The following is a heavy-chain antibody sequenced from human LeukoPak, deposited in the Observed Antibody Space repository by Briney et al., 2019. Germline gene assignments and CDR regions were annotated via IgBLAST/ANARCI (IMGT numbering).Heavy chain of an antibody. J-gene: IGHJ6*02. Sequence: SETLSLTCTVSGGSISSGDYYWSWIRQPPGKGLEWIGYIYYSGSTYYNPSLKSRVTLSVDTSKNQFSLKLSSVTAADTAVYYCAAPEAYSGWELYYYYGMDVWGQGTTVTVSS. CDR3: AAPEAYSGWELYYYYGMDV. D-gene: IGHD1-26*01. V-gene: IGHV4-30-4*01. CDR1: GGSISSGDYY. CDR2: IYYSGST.